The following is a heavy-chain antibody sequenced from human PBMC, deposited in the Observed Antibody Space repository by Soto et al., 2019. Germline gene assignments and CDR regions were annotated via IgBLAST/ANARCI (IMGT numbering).Heavy chain of an antibody. Sequence: PGGSLRLSCGASGFAFSSYGMHWVRQAPGKGLEWVAVISYDESNTYYADSVKGRFTISRDNSKNTLYLQMNSLRAEDTAVYYCARPGRDFWSGRYYFDYWGQGTLVTVSS. D-gene: IGHD3-3*01. CDR3: ARPGRDFWSGRYYFDY. CDR1: GFAFSSYG. J-gene: IGHJ4*02. V-gene: IGHV3-30*03. CDR2: ISYDESNT.